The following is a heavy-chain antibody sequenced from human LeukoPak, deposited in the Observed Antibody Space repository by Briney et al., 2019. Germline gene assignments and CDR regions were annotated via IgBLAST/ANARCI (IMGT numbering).Heavy chain of an antibody. CDR3: ARLGLSDWSWFDP. CDR2: IYYSGST. J-gene: IGHJ5*02. CDR1: GASVANNDW. Sequence: PSETLSLTCTVSGASVANNDWWTWVRQPPGEGLEWIGSIYYSGSTYYNPSLKSRVTISVDTSKNQFSLKLSSVTAADTAVYYCARLGLSDWSWFDPWGQGTLVTVSS. V-gene: IGHV4-39*01. D-gene: IGHD2-21*01.